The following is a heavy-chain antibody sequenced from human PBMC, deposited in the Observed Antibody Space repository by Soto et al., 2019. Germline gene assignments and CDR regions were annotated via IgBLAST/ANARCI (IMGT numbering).Heavy chain of an antibody. J-gene: IGHJ6*02. V-gene: IGHV3-53*01. CDR3: ARGGMGGRYYNYTMDV. CDR2: IYSGDIT. CDR1: GFTVSSNY. Sequence: EVQLVESGGGLIQPGGSLRLSCAASGFTVSSNYMSWVRQAPGKGLEWVSVIYSGDITNYADSVKGRFIISRDNSRNTLYLQMNSLRFEDTAVYHCARGGMGGRYYNYTMDVWGQGTSVTVSS. D-gene: IGHD1-26*01.